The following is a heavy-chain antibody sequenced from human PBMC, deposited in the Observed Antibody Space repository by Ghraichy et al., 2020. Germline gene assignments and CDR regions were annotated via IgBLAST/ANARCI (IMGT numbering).Heavy chain of an antibody. J-gene: IGHJ4*02. Sequence: GGSLRLSCAASGFTFSSYSMNWVRQAPGKGLEWVSSISSSSSYIYYADSVKGRFTISRDNAKNSLYLQMNSLRAEDTAVYYCARRGIVVPGFDYWGQGTLVTVSS. CDR1: GFTFSSYS. V-gene: IGHV3-21*01. D-gene: IGHD2-2*01. CDR3: ARRGIVVPGFDY. CDR2: ISSSSSYI.